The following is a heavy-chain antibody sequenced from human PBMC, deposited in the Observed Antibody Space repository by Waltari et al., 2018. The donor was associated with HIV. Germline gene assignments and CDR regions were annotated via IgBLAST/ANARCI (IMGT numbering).Heavy chain of an antibody. V-gene: IGHV4-39*01. CDR2: IYYAGST. CDR1: GGSMSSTPYY. Sequence: QLQLQESGPGLVRPSETLSLTRTVSGGSMSSTPYYWGWIRQPPGKGLEWIGGIYYAGSTFYNRSLRSGVTISVETSKNQFSLKRSSVTVADTAVHFWARHSFYGIQLWLPELPQSAFDIWGQGTMVTVSS. CDR3: ARHSFYGIQLWLPELPQSAFDI. D-gene: IGHD5-18*01. J-gene: IGHJ3*02.